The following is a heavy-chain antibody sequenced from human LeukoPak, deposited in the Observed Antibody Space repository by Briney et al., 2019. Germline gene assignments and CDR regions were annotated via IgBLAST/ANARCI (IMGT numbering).Heavy chain of an antibody. J-gene: IGHJ4*02. V-gene: IGHV3-23*01. D-gene: IGHD6-13*01. CDR3: AKAQAGYSSPFDY. CDR2: ISGSGGST. Sequence: PGGSLRLSCAASGFTFRSYAMSWVRQAPGKGLEWVSAISGSGGSTYYADSVKGRFTISRDNSKNTLYLQMNSLRAEDTAVYYFAKAQAGYSSPFDYWGQGALVTVSS. CDR1: GFTFRSYA.